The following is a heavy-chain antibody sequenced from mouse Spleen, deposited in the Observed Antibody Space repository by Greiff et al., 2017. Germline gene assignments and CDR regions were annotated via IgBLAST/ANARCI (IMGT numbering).Heavy chain of an antibody. V-gene: IGHV1-5*01. D-gene: IGHD1-2*01. Sequence: EVQLQESGTVLARPGASVKMSCKASGYTFTSYWMHWVKQRPGQGLEWIGAIYPGNSDTSYNQKFKGKAKLTAVTSTSTAYMELSSLTNEDSAVYYCTMGYYGHYFDYWGQGTTLTVSS. CDR2: IYPGNSDT. J-gene: IGHJ2*01. CDR1: GYTFTSYW. CDR3: TMGYYGHYFDY.